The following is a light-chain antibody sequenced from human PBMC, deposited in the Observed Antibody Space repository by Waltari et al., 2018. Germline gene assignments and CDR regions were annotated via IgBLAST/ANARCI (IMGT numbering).Light chain of an antibody. J-gene: IGKJ1*01. V-gene: IGKV3-20*01. CDR3: QQYGTPPRT. CDR1: QTINRNY. CDR2: GAS. Sequence: EIVLTQSPGTLSLSPGEGATLSCRASQTINRNYLAWHQQKPGPPPRLLIYGASSRATGIPDRVSGSGSGTDFTLTISRLEPEDFAVYYCQQYGTPPRTFGQGTKVEI.